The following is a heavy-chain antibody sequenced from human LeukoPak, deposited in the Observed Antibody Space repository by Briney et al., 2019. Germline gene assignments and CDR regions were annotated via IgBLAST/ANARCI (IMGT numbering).Heavy chain of an antibody. J-gene: IGHJ4*02. CDR1: GGTFSSYA. CDR3: AGRGVAVTMDY. Sequence: ASVKVSCKASGGTFSSYAISWVRQAPGQGLEWMGGIIPIFGTANYAQKFQGRVTITADESTSTAYMELSSLRSEDTAVYYCAGRGVAVTMDYWGQGTMVTVSS. CDR2: IIPIFGTA. D-gene: IGHD6-19*01. V-gene: IGHV1-69*13.